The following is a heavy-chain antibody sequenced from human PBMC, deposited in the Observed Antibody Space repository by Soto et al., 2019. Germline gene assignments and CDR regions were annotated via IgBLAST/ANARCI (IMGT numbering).Heavy chain of an antibody. V-gene: IGHV4-31*03. CDR1: GGSISSGGYY. J-gene: IGHJ6*02. CDR2: IYYSGST. D-gene: IGHD3-9*01. CDR3: ARTHNTYYDILTGSDGMDV. Sequence: QVQLQESGPGLVKPSQTLSLTCTVSGGSISSGGYYWSWIRQHPGKGLEWIGYIYYSGSTYYNPSLKSRVTISVDTSKNQFSLKLSSVTSADTAVYYCARTHNTYYDILTGSDGMDVWGQGTTVTVSS.